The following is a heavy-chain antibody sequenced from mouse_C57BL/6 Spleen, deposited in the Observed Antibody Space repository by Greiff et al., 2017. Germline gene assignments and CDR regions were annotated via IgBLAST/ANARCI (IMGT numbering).Heavy chain of an antibody. Sequence: VQLKESGAELVRPGASVTLSCTASGFNIKDYYLHWVKQRPEQGLEWIGRIEPEDGDTEYAPKFPGKATMTADTSSNTAYLQLSSLTSEDTSVYYCTTWATVYYFDYWGQGTTLTVSS. D-gene: IGHD1-1*01. CDR3: TTWATVYYFDY. CDR1: GFNIKDYY. CDR2: IEPEDGDT. J-gene: IGHJ2*01. V-gene: IGHV14-1*01.